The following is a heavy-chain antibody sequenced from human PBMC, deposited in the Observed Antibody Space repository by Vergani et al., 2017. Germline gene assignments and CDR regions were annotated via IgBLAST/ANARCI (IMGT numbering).Heavy chain of an antibody. CDR2: IKKYGITK. J-gene: IGHJ3*02. Sequence: EVQLVESGGTLVQPGGSLRLSCVASGFTFSNSWMSWVRQAPGKGLEWVANIKKYGITKHYVDTVKGRFTVSRDNAKMSLFLQMDSLRVENTAVYYCARDISPESGETYYDANDIWGEGTTVTVSS. V-gene: IGHV3-7*01. CDR3: ARDISPESGETYYDANDI. D-gene: IGHD2-15*01. CDR1: GFTFSNSW.